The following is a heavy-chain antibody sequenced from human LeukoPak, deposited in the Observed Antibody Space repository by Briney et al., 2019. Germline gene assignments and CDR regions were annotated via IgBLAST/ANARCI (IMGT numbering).Heavy chain of an antibody. D-gene: IGHD6-13*01. CDR2: INAGNGNT. Sequence: ASVEVSCKASGYTFTSYAMHWVRQAPGQRLEWMGWINAGNGNTKYSQKFQGRVTITRDTSASTAYMELSSLRSEDTAVYYCARDWGKAAAGNAVWGQGTLVTVSS. CDR1: GYTFTSYA. V-gene: IGHV1-3*01. CDR3: ARDWGKAAAGNAV. J-gene: IGHJ4*02.